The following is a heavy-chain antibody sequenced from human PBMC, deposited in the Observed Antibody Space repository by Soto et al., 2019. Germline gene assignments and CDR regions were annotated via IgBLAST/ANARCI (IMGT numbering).Heavy chain of an antibody. CDR1: GGSISTYS. V-gene: IGHV4-59*01. J-gene: IGHJ4*02. D-gene: IGHD6-6*01. CDR2: IYYSGST. Sequence: SETLSLTCTVSGGSISTYSWNWIRQAPGKGLEWIGYIYYSGSTNYNPSLKSRVTISIDTSMNQFSLKLSSVTAADTAVYYCAAPPRYWGQGTLVTVSS. CDR3: AAPPRY.